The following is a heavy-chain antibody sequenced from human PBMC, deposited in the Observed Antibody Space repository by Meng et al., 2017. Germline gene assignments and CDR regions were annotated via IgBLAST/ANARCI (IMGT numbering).Heavy chain of an antibody. CDR1: GFTFSTYT. J-gene: IGHJ4*02. V-gene: IGHV3-21*01. CDR3: ALNAGGGSFDY. D-gene: IGHD2-15*01. Sequence: ELQLVESGGGLVKPGGSLRLSCAASGFTFSTYTINWVRQAPGTGLEWVSSISSSSSHIYYADSVKGRFTISRDNAKNSLYLDMNSLRAEDTGVYYCALNAGGGSFDYWGQGTLVTVSS. CDR2: ISSSSSHI.